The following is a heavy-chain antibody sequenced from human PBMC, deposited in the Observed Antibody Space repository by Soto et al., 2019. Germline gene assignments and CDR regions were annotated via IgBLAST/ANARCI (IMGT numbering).Heavy chain of an antibody. D-gene: IGHD3-22*01. CDR1: GGSISSSSYY. CDR3: ASRTSGWQNYYDN. V-gene: IGHV4-39*01. J-gene: IGHJ4*02. CDR2: IYYSGST. Sequence: SETLSLTCTVSGGSISSSSYYWGWIRQPPGKGLEWIGSIYYSGSTYYNPSLKSRVTISVDTSKNQFSLKLSSVTAADTAVYYCASRTSGWQNYYDNWGQGTLVTVSS.